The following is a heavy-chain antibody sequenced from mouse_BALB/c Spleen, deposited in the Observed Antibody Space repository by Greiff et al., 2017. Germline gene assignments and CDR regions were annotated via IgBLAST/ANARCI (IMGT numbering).Heavy chain of an antibody. V-gene: IGHV3-2*02. Sequence: EVKLQESGPGLVKPSQSLSLTCTVTGYSITSDYAWIWIRQFPGNKLEWMGYISYSGSTRYTPSLNIRISITRDTSKNQFFLQLNSVTTEDTATYFCARHMDWGYFDVWGAGTTVTVSS. CDR3: ARHMDWGYFDV. CDR2: ISYSGST. D-gene: IGHD4-1*01. J-gene: IGHJ1*01. CDR1: GYSITSDYA.